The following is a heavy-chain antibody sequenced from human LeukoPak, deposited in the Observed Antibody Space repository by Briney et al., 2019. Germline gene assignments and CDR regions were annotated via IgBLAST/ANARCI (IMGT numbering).Heavy chain of an antibody. CDR1: RFTFSSYG. Sequence: GSLRLSCAASRFTFSSYGMSWVRQAPGKGLEWVSYISGRDNIIYYADSVKGRFTISRDNAKNLLYLEMNSLRAEDTAVYYCARRGTEQWLVLHHFDLWGQGTRVTVSS. D-gene: IGHD6-19*01. J-gene: IGHJ4*02. CDR2: ISGRDNII. CDR3: ARRGTEQWLVLHHFDL. V-gene: IGHV3-48*04.